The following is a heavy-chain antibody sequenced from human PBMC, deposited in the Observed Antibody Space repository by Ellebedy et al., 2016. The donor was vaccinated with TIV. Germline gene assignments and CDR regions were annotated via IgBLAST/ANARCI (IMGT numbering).Heavy chain of an antibody. J-gene: IGHJ4*01. CDR3: AKDDDDCISH. Sequence: GESLKISCVGSGFTSSRYGMHWVRQAPGKGLEWVAFSRYDVGSEFYADSVKGRFMISRDNSKNTLYLQMSSLRTEDTAVYYCAKDDDDCISHWGQGTLVTVSS. CDR2: SRYDVGSE. D-gene: IGHD2-21*01. CDR1: GFTSSRYG. V-gene: IGHV3-30*02.